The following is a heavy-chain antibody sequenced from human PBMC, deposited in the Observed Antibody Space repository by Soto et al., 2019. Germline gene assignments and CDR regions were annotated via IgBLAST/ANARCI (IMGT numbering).Heavy chain of an antibody. CDR1: GFTFSDYY. CDR2: ISSSSSYT. V-gene: IGHV3-11*06. D-gene: IGHD3-22*01. CDR3: ARDFQSKWLLPTPDY. Sequence: GGSLRLSCAASGFTFSDYYMSWIRQAPGKGLEWVSYISSSSSYTNYADSVKGRFTISRDNAKNSLYLQMNSLRAEDTAVYYCARDFQSKWLLPTPDYWGQGTLVTVSS. J-gene: IGHJ4*02.